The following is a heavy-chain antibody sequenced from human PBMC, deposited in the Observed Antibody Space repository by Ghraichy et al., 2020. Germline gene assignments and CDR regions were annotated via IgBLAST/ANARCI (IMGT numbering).Heavy chain of an antibody. D-gene: IGHD3-3*01. J-gene: IGHJ4*02. Sequence: GKSLNISCAASGFTFSSYAMSWVRQAPGKGLEWVSAISGSGGSTYYADSVKGRFTISRDNSKNTLYLQMNSLRAEDTAVYYCAKDRPEDDFWSGYYSSYFDYWGQGTLVTVSS. V-gene: IGHV3-23*01. CDR3: AKDRPEDDFWSGYYSSYFDY. CDR1: GFTFSSYA. CDR2: ISGSGGST.